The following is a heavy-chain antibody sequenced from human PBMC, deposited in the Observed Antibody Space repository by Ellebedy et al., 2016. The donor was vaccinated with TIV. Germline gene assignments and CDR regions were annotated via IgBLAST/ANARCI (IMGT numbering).Heavy chain of an antibody. Sequence: GGSLRLXXAASGFTFSSYGMHWVRQAPGKGLEWVAVISYDGSNKYYADSVKGRFTISRDNSKNTLYVQMNSLRAEDTAVYYCAKQGAVAGSGFDYWGQGTLVAVSS. CDR3: AKQGAVAGSGFDY. D-gene: IGHD6-19*01. CDR1: GFTFSSYG. CDR2: ISYDGSNK. J-gene: IGHJ4*02. V-gene: IGHV3-30*18.